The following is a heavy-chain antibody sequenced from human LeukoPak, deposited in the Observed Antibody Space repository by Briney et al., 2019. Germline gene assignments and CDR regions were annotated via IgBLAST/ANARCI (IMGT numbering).Heavy chain of an antibody. CDR1: GGSISSYY. CDR3: ARGIVVVPAAIGGGYYYYYMDV. CDR2: IYTSGST. Sequence: SETLSLTCTASGGSISSYYWSWIRQPAGKGLEWIGRIYTSGSTNYNPSLKSRVTMSVDTSKNQFSLKLSSVTAADTAVYYCARGIVVVPAAIGGGYYYYYMDVWGKGTTVTVSS. V-gene: IGHV4-4*07. D-gene: IGHD2-2*02. J-gene: IGHJ6*03.